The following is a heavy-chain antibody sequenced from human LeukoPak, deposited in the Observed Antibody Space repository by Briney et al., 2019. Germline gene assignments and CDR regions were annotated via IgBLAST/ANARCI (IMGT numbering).Heavy chain of an antibody. D-gene: IGHD5-12*01. CDR3: ARDYQGRGYSGYGLKDY. Sequence: GGSLRLSCTVSGFTFKKYWMSWVRQTPGKGLEWVANIKQDGSEKNYVDSVKGRFTISRDNAENSLYLQMNSLRDEVTAVYYCARDYQGRGYSGYGLKDYWGQGTLVTVSS. J-gene: IGHJ4*02. CDR2: IKQDGSEK. V-gene: IGHV3-7*01. CDR1: GFTFKKYW.